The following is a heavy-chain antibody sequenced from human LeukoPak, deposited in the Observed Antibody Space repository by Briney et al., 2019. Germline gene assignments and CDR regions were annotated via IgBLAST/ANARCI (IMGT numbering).Heavy chain of an antibody. Sequence: PGGSLRLSCAASGFPFSSFAMSWVRQAPGKGPEWVSAIDGSGANTYYTASVKGRFTNSRDNSKNILYLQMNSLRAEDTARYYCAKGAYNPLDYWGQGTLVTVSS. J-gene: IGHJ4*02. CDR2: IDGSGANT. D-gene: IGHD1-1*01. V-gene: IGHV3-23*01. CDR3: AKGAYNPLDY. CDR1: GFPFSSFA.